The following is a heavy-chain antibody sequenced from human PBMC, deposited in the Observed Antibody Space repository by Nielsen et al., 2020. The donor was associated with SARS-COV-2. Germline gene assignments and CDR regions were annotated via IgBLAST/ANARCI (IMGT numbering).Heavy chain of an antibody. J-gene: IGHJ5*02. Sequence: LRLPCTVSGGSISSGGYYWSWIRQHPGKGLEWIGYIYYSGSTYYNPSLKSRVTISVDTSKNQFSLKLSSVTAADTAVYYCARGSFRAMVTWGWFDPWGQGTLVTVSS. CDR3: ARGSFRAMVTWGWFDP. V-gene: IGHV4-31*03. D-gene: IGHD5-18*01. CDR2: IYYSGST. CDR1: GGSISSGGYY.